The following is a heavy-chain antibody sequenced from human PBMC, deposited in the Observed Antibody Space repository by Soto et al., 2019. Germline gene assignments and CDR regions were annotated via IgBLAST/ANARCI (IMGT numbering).Heavy chain of an antibody. D-gene: IGHD2-15*01. Sequence: QVQLQQWGAGLLKPSETLSLTCAVYGGSFSGYYWSWIRQPPGKGLEWIGEINHSGSTNYNPSLKSRVTISVHTSKNQFSLKLSSVTAEDTAVYYCARGHNHCSGGSCPKAGWFGPWGQGTLVTVSS. CDR2: INHSGST. J-gene: IGHJ5*02. CDR1: GGSFSGYY. V-gene: IGHV4-34*01. CDR3: ARGHNHCSGGSCPKAGWFGP.